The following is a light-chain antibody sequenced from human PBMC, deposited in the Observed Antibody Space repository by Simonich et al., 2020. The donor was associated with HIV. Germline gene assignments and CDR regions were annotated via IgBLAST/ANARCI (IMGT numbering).Light chain of an antibody. CDR3: QQRSNWWT. CDR2: DAS. CDR1: QSVSSY. J-gene: IGKJ1*01. Sequence: EIVLTQSPATLSLSPGERAPLSCRASQSVSSYLAWYQQKPGQAPRRLIYDASNRATGIPARFSGSGSGTDFTLTISSLEPEDFAVYYCQQRSNWWTFGQGTTVEIK. V-gene: IGKV3-11*01.